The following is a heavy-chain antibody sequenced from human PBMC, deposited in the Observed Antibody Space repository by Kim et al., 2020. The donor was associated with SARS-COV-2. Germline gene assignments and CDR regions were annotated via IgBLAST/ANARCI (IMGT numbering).Heavy chain of an antibody. D-gene: IGHD3-10*01. V-gene: IGHV4-31*03. CDR1: GGSISSGGYY. CDR3: ARASISAWFGELFDWFDP. CDR2: IYYSGST. J-gene: IGHJ5*02. Sequence: SETLSLTCTVSGGSISSGGYYWSWIRQHPGKGLEWIGYIYYSGSTYYNPSLKSRVTISVDTSKNQFSLKLSSVTAADTAVYYCARASISAWFGELFDWFDPWGQGTLVTVSS.